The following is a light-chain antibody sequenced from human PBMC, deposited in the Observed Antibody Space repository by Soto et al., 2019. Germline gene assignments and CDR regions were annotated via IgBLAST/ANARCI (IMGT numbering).Light chain of an antibody. V-gene: IGKV3-20*01. J-gene: IGKJ3*01. CDR1: QSVSSRN. Sequence: EIVLTQSPGTLSLSPGEGVTLSCTASQSVSSRNLAWYQQKPGQAPRLLIYGAGRRAGGIPDRFRGSGSGTFITLTISRLETEDAAMYYCQQYGSSPFTFGPGTKVEIK. CDR2: GAG. CDR3: QQYGSSPFT.